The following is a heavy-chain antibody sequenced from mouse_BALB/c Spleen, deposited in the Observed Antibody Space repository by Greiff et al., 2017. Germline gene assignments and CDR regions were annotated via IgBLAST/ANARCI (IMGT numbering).Heavy chain of an antibody. Sequence: EVQLQQSGAELVKPGASVKLSCTASGFNIKDTYMHWVKQRPEQGLEWIGRIDPANGNTKYDPKFQGKATITADTSSNTAYLQLSSLTSEDTAVYYCAREGDYRYDYYAMDYWGQGTSVTVAS. D-gene: IGHD2-14*01. CDR3: AREGDYRYDYYAMDY. CDR2: IDPANGNT. CDR1: GFNIKDTY. J-gene: IGHJ4*01. V-gene: IGHV14-3*02.